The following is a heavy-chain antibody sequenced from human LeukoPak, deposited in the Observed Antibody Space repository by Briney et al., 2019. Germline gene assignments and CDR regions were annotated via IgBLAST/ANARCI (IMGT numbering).Heavy chain of an antibody. Sequence: ASVKVSCKASGYTFTSYVMNWVRQAPGQGLEWMGWINTNTGNPTYAQGFTGRFVFSLDTSVSTAYLQISSLKAEDTAVYYCARSAAPYYDAFRFDPWGQGTLVTVSS. CDR3: ARSAAPYYDAFRFDP. CDR2: INTNTGNP. V-gene: IGHV7-4-1*02. J-gene: IGHJ5*02. CDR1: GYTFTSYV. D-gene: IGHD3-22*01.